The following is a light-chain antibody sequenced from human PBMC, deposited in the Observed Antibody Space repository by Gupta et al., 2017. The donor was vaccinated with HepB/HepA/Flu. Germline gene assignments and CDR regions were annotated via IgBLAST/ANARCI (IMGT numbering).Light chain of an antibody. CDR3: QTWDSSTVV. CDR2: QNT. CDR1: KLGDKY. V-gene: IGLV3-1*01. Sequence: SYEVTQPPSVSVSPGQTASITCSGDKLGDKYSFWYQQKPGQSPILVIYQNTKRPSGIPERFSGSDSGNTATLTISGTQAMDEDYYYCQTWDSSTVVFGGGTKLTVL. J-gene: IGLJ3*02.